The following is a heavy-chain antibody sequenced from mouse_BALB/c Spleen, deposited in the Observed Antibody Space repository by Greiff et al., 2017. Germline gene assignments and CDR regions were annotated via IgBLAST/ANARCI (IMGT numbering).Heavy chain of an antibody. CDR2: IYPGNVNT. CDR1: GYTFTSYY. D-gene: IGHD2-4*01. Sequence: QVQLQQSGPELVKPGASVRISCKASGYTFTSYYIHWVKQRPGQGLEWIGWIYPGNVNTKYNEKFKGKATLTADKSSSTAYMQLSSLTSEDSAVYFCARSMITTMDYWGQGTSVTVSS. V-gene: IGHV1S56*01. CDR3: ARSMITTMDY. J-gene: IGHJ4*01.